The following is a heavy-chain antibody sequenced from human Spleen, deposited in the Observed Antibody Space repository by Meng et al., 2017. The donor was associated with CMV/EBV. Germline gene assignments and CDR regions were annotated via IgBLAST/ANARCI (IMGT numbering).Heavy chain of an antibody. CDR2: ISSSSTYI. V-gene: IGHV3-21*01. J-gene: IGHJ6*02. CDR3: ARDHWTGSSSDV. CDR1: GFSLSSYK. Sequence: GESLKISCAASGFSLSSYKMNWVRQAPGKGLEWVSSISSSSTYIHHADSVKGRFTVSRDNAKNSVHLQMNSLRAGDTAVYYCARDHWTGSSSDVWGQGTTVTVSS. D-gene: IGHD3/OR15-3a*01.